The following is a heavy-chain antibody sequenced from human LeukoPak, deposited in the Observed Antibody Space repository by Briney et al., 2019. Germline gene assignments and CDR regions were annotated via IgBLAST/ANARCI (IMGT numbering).Heavy chain of an antibody. D-gene: IGHD3-22*01. V-gene: IGHV1-2*02. CDR3: ARDDSSGYALDY. J-gene: IGHJ4*02. Sequence: ASVKVSCKASGYTFTSYYMHWVRQAPGQGLEWMGWINPNSGGTNYAQKFQGRVTMTRDTSISTAYMGLSRLRSDDTAVYYCARDDSSGYALDYWGQGTLVTVSS. CDR2: INPNSGGT. CDR1: GYTFTSYY.